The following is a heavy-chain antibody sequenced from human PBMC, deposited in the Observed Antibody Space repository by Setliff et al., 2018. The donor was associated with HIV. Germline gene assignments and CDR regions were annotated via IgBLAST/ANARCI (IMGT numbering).Heavy chain of an antibody. D-gene: IGHD1-26*01. V-gene: IGHV4-39*07. J-gene: IGHJ3*01. CDR3: ARPAGKGSYYGDDAFDL. CDR1: GGSISSSSYY. CDR2: IYYSGST. Sequence: PSETLSLTCTVSGGSISSSSYYWGWIRQPPGKGLEWIGSIYYSGSTYYNPSLGSRVTISVDTSKNQFSLKVDSVTAADTAVYYCARPAGKGSYYGDDAFDLWGQGTMVTVSS.